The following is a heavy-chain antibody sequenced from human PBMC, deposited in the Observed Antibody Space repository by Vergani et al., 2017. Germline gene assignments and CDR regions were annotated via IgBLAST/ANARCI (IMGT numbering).Heavy chain of an antibody. CDR3: AKDTSPYYDSSGYHSLFDY. Sequence: EVQLVESGGGLVQPGRSLRLSCAASGFTFDDYAMHWVRQAPGKGLEWVSGISWNSGSIGYADSVKGRFTISRDNAKNSLYLQMNSLRAEDTALYYCAKDTSPYYDSSGYHSLFDYWGQGTRVTVSA. V-gene: IGHV3-9*01. J-gene: IGHJ4*02. D-gene: IGHD3-22*01. CDR1: GFTFDDYA. CDR2: ISWNSGSI.